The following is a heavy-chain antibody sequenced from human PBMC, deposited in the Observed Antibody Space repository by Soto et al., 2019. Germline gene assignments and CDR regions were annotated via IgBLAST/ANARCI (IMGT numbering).Heavy chain of an antibody. J-gene: IGHJ6*02. CDR1: GYTFTSYG. V-gene: IGHV1-18*01. Sequence: QVQLVQSGAEVKKPGASVKVSCKASGYTFTSYGISWVRQAPGQGLEWMGWISAYNGNTNYAQKLQGRVTMTTDTSTSTAYMELRSLRSDDTAVYYCATDNRNGDYYYYYGMDVWGQGTTVTVSS. CDR2: ISAYNGNT. CDR3: ATDNRNGDYYYYYGMDV. D-gene: IGHD4-17*01.